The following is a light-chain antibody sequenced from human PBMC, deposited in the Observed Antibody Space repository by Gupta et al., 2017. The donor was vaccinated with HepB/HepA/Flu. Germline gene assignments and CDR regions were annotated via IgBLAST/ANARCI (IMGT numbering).Light chain of an antibody. V-gene: IGLV10-54*02. CDR1: TNSVDNQG. CDR3: ATQATSLSVWV. J-gene: IGLJ3*02. CDR2: SNN. Sequence: QAALTQSPSVSRGLGQTATLTCTGSTNSVDNQGAAWLQQHQDHPPNLLSYSNNIQPSGISERFSASRSGNTASLNTTGLQPEDEADYYCATQATSLSVWVFGGGTKLT.